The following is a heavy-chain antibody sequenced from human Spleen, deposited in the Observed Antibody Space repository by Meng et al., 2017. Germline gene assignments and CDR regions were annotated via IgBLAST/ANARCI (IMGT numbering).Heavy chain of an antibody. D-gene: IGHD6-19*01. V-gene: IGHV4/OR15-8*02. Sequence: QVQLQGSGPGLVKPSGTLSLTCVVSGGSISRIDWWSWVRQPPGKGLEWIGEIYHGGDTNYNPSLKSRVTITIDRSKNQFSLKLSSVTAADTAVYYCASWIYSCGWQWGQGTLVTVSS. J-gene: IGHJ4*02. CDR3: ASWIYSCGWQ. CDR1: GGSISRIDW. CDR2: IYHGGDT.